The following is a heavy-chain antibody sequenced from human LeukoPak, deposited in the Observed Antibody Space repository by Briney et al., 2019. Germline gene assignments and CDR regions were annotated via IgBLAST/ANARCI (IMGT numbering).Heavy chain of an antibody. V-gene: IGHV1-2*02. Sequence: ASVKVSCKASGYTFTGYYMHWVRQAPGQGLEWMGWINPNSGGTNYAQKLQGRVTMTTDTSTSTAYMELRSLRSDDTAVYYCARVGATHTYYYYMDVWGKGTTVTVSS. D-gene: IGHD1-26*01. J-gene: IGHJ6*03. CDR2: INPNSGGT. CDR1: GYTFTGYY. CDR3: ARVGATHTYYYYMDV.